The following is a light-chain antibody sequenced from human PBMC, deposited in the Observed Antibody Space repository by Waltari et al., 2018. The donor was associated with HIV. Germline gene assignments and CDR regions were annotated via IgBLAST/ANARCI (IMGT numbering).Light chain of an antibody. CDR2: GAS. CDR3: QQYNNWLQRT. Sequence: ERVMTQSPATLSVSPGERDTLSCRASQSVSSNLAWYQQKPGQAPRLLIYGASTRATGIPARFSGSGSGTEFTLTISSLQSEDFAVYYCQQYNNWLQRTFGQGTKVEIK. J-gene: IGKJ1*01. V-gene: IGKV3-15*01. CDR1: QSVSSN.